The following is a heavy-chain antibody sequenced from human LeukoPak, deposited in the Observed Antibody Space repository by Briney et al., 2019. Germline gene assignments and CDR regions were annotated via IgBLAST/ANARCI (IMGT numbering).Heavy chain of an antibody. V-gene: IGHV3-23*01. Sequence: GGSLRLSCVASGFTFSSYAMSWVRQAPGKGLEWVSAISGSGGSTYYADSVKGRFTISRANSKNTLYLQMKSLRPEDTALYYCAKVVTMIVVAPLDYWGQGALVTVSS. D-gene: IGHD3-22*01. CDR3: AKVVTMIVVAPLDY. CDR2: ISGSGGST. J-gene: IGHJ4*02. CDR1: GFTFSSYA.